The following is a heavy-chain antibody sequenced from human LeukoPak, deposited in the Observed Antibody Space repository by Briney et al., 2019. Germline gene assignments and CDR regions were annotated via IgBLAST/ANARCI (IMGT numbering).Heavy chain of an antibody. J-gene: IGHJ4*02. CDR3: AKKGSYDSSGFVGNWIDY. V-gene: IGHV3-23*01. Sequence: GGSLRLSCVVSGFTFSSYGMSWVRQAPGKGLEWVSGISGSGGNTYYADSVKGRFTISRGNSKNTLYLQMNSLRAEDTAVYYCAKKGSYDSSGFVGNWIDYWGQGTLVTVSS. CDR1: GFTFSSYG. D-gene: IGHD3-22*01. CDR2: ISGSGGNT.